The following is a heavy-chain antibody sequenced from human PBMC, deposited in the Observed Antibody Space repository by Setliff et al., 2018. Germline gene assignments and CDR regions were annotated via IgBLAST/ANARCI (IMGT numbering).Heavy chain of an antibody. CDR2: AYYNGDS. Sequence: PSETLSLTCTVSGGSLSGSLRGYAVFWGWIRQSPGKELEWIGSAYYNGDSYHNPSLKSRVTMSVDTSRNQFSLHLISVTAADTAVYYCARHVGTRSRGYNYYYYFMDVWGKGTTVTVSS. J-gene: IGHJ6*03. CDR3: ARHVGTRSRGYNYYYYFMDV. CDR1: GGSLSGSLRGYAVF. V-gene: IGHV4-39*01. D-gene: IGHD3-10*01.